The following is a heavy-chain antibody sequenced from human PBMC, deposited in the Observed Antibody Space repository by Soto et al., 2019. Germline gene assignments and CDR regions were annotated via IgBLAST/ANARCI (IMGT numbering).Heavy chain of an antibody. CDR1: GYSFTSYW. Sequence: GESLKISCKGSGYSFTSYWIGWVRQMPGKGLEWMGIIYPGDSDTRYSPSFQGQVTISADKSISTAYLQWSSLKASDTAMYYCARHYCSSTSCYPVYYYYYGMDVWGQGTAVTVSS. V-gene: IGHV5-51*01. CDR2: IYPGDSDT. D-gene: IGHD2-2*01. J-gene: IGHJ6*02. CDR3: ARHYCSSTSCYPVYYYYYGMDV.